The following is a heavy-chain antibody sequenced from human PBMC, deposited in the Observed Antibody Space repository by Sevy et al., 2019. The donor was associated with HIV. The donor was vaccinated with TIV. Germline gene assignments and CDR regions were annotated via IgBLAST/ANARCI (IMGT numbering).Heavy chain of an antibody. CDR3: VSLFLSYRSGWSYFDY. CDR2: IFSSGST. V-gene: IGHV3-66*02. J-gene: IGHJ4*02. D-gene: IGHD6-19*01. Sequence: GGSLRLSCAISGFTVNDKYIIWVRQAPGKGLEWVSVIFSSGSTYYADSAKGRFTISRDNSKNTVDLQMNSVRAEDTAVYYCVSLFLSYRSGWSYFDYWGQGTLVTVST. CDR1: GFTVNDKY.